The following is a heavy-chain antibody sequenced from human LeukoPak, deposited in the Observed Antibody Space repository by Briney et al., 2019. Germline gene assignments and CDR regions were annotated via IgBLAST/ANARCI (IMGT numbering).Heavy chain of an antibody. Sequence: GGSLRLSCAASGFTFSSHWMSWVRQAPGKGLEWVANIKQDGSEKYYVDSVKGRFTISRDNAKNSLYLQMNSLRAEDTAVYYCARAEQLAFDPWGQGTLVTVSS. CDR1: GFTFSSHW. CDR3: ARAEQLAFDP. D-gene: IGHD6-6*01. J-gene: IGHJ5*02. V-gene: IGHV3-7*05. CDR2: IKQDGSEK.